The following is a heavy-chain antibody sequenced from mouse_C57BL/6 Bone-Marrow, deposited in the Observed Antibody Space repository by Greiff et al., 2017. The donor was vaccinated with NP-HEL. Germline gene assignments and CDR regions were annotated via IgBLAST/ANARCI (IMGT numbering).Heavy chain of an antibody. CDR2: IDPNSGGT. D-gene: IGHD1-1*01. J-gene: IGHJ4*01. CDR3: ARRGENCYGSRGNYAMDY. Sequence: QVQLQQPGAELVKPGASVKLSCKASGYTFTSYWMHWVKQRPGRGLEWIGRIDPNSGGTKYNEKFKSKATLTVDKPSSTAYMQLSSLTSEDSTVYYCARRGENCYGSRGNYAMDYWGQGTSVTVSS. V-gene: IGHV1-72*01. CDR1: GYTFTSYW.